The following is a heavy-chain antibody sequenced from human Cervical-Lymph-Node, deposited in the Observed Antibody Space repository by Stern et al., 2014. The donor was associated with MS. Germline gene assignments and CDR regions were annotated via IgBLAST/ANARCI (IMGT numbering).Heavy chain of an antibody. CDR3: ARGGGVMTTRAMDY. Sequence: VQLVESGPGLVKPSETLSLICTVSGGSISSLYWSWIRQPPGKGLEWIGYIYSSGSTNYNPSLKSRATISADTSKNQFSLRLTSVTAADTAVYYCARGGGVMTTRAMDYWGQGTLVTVSS. D-gene: IGHD3-16*01. CDR1: GGSISSLY. V-gene: IGHV4-59*11. CDR2: IYSSGST. J-gene: IGHJ4*02.